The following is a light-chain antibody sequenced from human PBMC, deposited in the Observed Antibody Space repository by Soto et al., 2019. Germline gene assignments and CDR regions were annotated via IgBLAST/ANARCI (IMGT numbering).Light chain of an antibody. CDR1: SSDVGSYNL. V-gene: IGLV2-14*02. J-gene: IGLJ1*01. CDR2: DVS. Sequence: QSVLTQPASVSGSPGQSITISCTGTSSDVGSYNLVSWYQQHPGKAPKLMIYDVSKRPSGVSNRFSGSKSGNTASLTISGLQAEDEADYYCSSYTSSSTLYVFGTGTKVTVL. CDR3: SSYTSSSTLYV.